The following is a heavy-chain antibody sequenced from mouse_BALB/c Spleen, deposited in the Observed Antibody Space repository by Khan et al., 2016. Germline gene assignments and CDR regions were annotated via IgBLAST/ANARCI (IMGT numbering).Heavy chain of an antibody. J-gene: IGHJ2*01. CDR3: ARTLLRGDFDY. Sequence: QVQLKESGPGLVAPSQSLSITCSVSGFSLSKYSVHWVRQPPGKGLEWLGMIWGGGSTDYNSALKSRLSISKDNSKSQVFLKMNSLHTDDTAMYYCARTLLRGDFDYWGQGTTLTVSS. CDR1: GFSLSKYS. CDR2: IWGGGST. V-gene: IGHV2-6-4*01. D-gene: IGHD1-1*01.